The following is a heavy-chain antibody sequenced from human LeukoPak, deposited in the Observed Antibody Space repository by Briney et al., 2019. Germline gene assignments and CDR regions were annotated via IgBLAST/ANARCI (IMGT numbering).Heavy chain of an antibody. CDR1: GVTFSSYS. V-gene: IGHV3-21*01. CDR3: ASATIFGVVITDY. D-gene: IGHD3-3*01. Sequence: GGSLRLSCAASGVTFSSYSMNWVREAPGGGVEWVSSISSSSSYIYYADSVKGRFTISRDNAKNSLYLQMNSLRAEDTAVYYCASATIFGVVITDYWGQGTLVTVSS. J-gene: IGHJ4*02. CDR2: ISSSSSYI.